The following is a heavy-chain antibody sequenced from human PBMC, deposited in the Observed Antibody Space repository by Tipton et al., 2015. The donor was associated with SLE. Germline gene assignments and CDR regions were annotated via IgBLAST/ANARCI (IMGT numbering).Heavy chain of an antibody. V-gene: IGHV4-39*01. J-gene: IGHJ4*02. CDR1: GGSISSYY. CDR2: IYYSGST. Sequence: TLSLTCTVSGGSISSYYWGWIRQPPGKGLEWIGSIYYSGSTYYNPSLKSRVTISVDTSKNQFSLKLSSVTAADTAVYYCARQTKMGYSSTIGLGYWGQGTLVTVSS. CDR3: ARQTKMGYSSTIGLGY. D-gene: IGHD6-13*01.